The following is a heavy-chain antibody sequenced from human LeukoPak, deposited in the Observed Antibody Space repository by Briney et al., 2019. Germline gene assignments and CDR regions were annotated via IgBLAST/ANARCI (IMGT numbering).Heavy chain of an antibody. CDR1: GGSISSYY. CDR3: ARGGDSSSWGIYYYYMDV. D-gene: IGHD6-13*01. CDR2: IYYSGST. Sequence: SETLSLTCTVSGGSISSYYWSWIRQPPGKGLEWVGYIYYSGSTNYNPSLKSRVTISVDTSKNQFSLKLSSVTAADTAVYYCARGGDSSSWGIYYYYMDVWGKGTTVTVSS. V-gene: IGHV4-59*08. J-gene: IGHJ6*03.